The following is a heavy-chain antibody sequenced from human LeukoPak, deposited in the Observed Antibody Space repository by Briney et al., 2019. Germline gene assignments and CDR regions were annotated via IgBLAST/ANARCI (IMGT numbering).Heavy chain of an antibody. CDR1: GFTFSSYW. D-gene: IGHD2-2*03. CDR2: IKQDGSEK. Sequence: PGGSLRLSCAASGFTFSSYWMSWVRQAPGKGLEWVANIKQDGSEKYYVDSVKGRFTISRDNAKNSLYLQMNSLRAEDTAVYYCAKIGGYCSSTSCYQGYFQHWGQGTLVTVSS. V-gene: IGHV3-7*01. CDR3: AKIGGYCSSTSCYQGYFQH. J-gene: IGHJ1*01.